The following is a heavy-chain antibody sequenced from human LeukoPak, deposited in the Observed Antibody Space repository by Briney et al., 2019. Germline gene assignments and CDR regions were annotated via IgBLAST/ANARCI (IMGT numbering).Heavy chain of an antibody. Sequence: SVTLSLTCTVSGGSISSGGYYWSWIRQPPGKGLEWIGYIYHSGSTYYNPSLKSRVTISVDRSKNQFSLKLSSVTAADTAVYYCARFLIRVVPAAEVCWGQGTLVIVSS. CDR2: IYHSGST. J-gene: IGHJ4*02. D-gene: IGHD2-2*01. V-gene: IGHV4-30-2*01. CDR3: ARFLIRVVPAAEVC. CDR1: GGSISSGGYY.